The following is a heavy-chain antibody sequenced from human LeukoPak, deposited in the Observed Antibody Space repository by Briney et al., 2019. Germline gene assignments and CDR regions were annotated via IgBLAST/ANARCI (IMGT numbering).Heavy chain of an antibody. CDR1: GFTFSSYS. Sequence: PGGSLRLSCAASGFTFSSYSMNWVRQAPGKGLEWVSSISSSSTYIYYADSVKGRFTISRDNAMNSLSLQMNSLRAEDTAVYFCARDWGRAGYCSSTNCPDAFDLWGQGTMVTVSS. V-gene: IGHV3-21*01. CDR2: ISSSSTYI. CDR3: ARDWGRAGYCSSTNCPDAFDL. J-gene: IGHJ3*01. D-gene: IGHD2-2*01.